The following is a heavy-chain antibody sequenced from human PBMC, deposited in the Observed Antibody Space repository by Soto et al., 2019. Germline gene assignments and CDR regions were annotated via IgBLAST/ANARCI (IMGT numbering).Heavy chain of an antibody. Sequence: GGALRLSCAGSGFTFSSYAMSWVRQAPGKGLEWVSAISGSGGSTYYADSVKGRFTISRDNSKNTLYLQMNSLRAEDTAVYYCAKDQAVADDYWGQGTLVTVSS. D-gene: IGHD6-19*01. V-gene: IGHV3-23*01. CDR2: ISGSGGST. CDR1: GFTFSSYA. CDR3: AKDQAVADDY. J-gene: IGHJ4*02.